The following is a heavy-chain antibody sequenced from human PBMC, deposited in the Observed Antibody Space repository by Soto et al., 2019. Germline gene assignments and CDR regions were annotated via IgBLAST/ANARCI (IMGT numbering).Heavy chain of an antibody. J-gene: IGHJ3*01. CDR1: GYSFTSYY. CDR2: INPNGGTT. CDR3: AAYCSGGGCPPGPWN. V-gene: IGHV1-46*03. D-gene: IGHD2-15*01. Sequence: QVVQSGAEVRKHGASVKVSCKASGYSFTSYYIHWFRQAPGQGLEWMAIINPNGGTTNYAQKFQGRVTVTRDMSASTVYMELSSLRSDDTAIYYCAAYCSGGGCPPGPWNWGRGTMVTVSS.